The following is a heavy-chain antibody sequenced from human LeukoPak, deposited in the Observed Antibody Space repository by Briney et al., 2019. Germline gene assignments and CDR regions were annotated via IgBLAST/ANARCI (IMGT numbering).Heavy chain of an antibody. D-gene: IGHD2-2*03. Sequence: PSETLSLTCAVYGGSFSGYYWSWIRQPPGKGLEWIGEINHSGSTNYNPSLKSRVTISVDTSKNQFSLKLSSVTAEDTAVYYCARANGYCSSTSCLELYFDPWGQGTLVTVSS. V-gene: IGHV4-34*01. CDR2: INHSGST. CDR1: GGSFSGYY. CDR3: ARANGYCSSTSCLELYFDP. J-gene: IGHJ5*02.